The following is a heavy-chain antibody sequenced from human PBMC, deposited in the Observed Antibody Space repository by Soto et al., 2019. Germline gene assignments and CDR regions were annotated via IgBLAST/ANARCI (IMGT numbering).Heavy chain of an antibody. CDR2: ISSSTFYT. CDR3: ATDDISVLEYFAD. Sequence: GGSLRLSCAASGFSFSDHYMSWIRQAPGKGLELVSYISSSTFYTNYADSVKGRFTISRDNAKNSLYLQMNSLRAEDTAVYYCATDDISVLEYFADWVQGLLATVSS. J-gene: IGHJ4*02. CDR1: GFSFSDHY. D-gene: IGHD3-22*01. V-gene: IGHV3-11*06.